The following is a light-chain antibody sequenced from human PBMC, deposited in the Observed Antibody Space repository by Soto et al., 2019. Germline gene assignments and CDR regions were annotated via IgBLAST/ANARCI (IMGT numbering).Light chain of an antibody. V-gene: IGLV2-14*01. CDR1: SSDVGNYKY. CDR2: EVS. CDR3: FSYTSSGNYV. Sequence: QSVLTQPASVSGSPGQSITISCTGTSSDVGNYKYVSWYQQHPGKAPKLMIYEVSNRPSGGSNRFSGSKSGNTASLTISGLQAEAETDYYCFSYTSSGNYVFGNGTKVTV. J-gene: IGLJ1*01.